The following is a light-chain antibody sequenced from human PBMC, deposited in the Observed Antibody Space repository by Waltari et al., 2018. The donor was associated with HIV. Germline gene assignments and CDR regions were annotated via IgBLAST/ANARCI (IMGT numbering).Light chain of an antibody. Sequence: DILMTHSPSTLSASVGASVCIPCRASQNTSKWLAWYQQRPGNAPKVLIYEASNLESGVPSRFSGSGSGAEFTLTISSLQPDDFATYYCQQYHTLWTFGQGTTVEIK. CDR2: EAS. CDR3: QQYHTLWT. V-gene: IGKV1-5*03. J-gene: IGKJ1*01. CDR1: QNTSKW.